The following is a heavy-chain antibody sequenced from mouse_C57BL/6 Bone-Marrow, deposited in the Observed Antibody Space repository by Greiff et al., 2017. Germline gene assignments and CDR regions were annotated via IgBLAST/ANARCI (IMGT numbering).Heavy chain of an antibody. CDR3: VGAYYSNSYAMDY. D-gene: IGHD2-5*01. CDR2: IDPSDSYT. CDR1: GYTFTSYW. Sequence: QVQLQQPGAELVKPGASVKLSCKASGYTFTSYWMQWVKQRPGQGLEWIGEIDPSDSYTNYNQKFKGKATLTVDTSSSTAYMQLSSLTSEDSAVYYCVGAYYSNSYAMDYWGQGTSVTVSP. J-gene: IGHJ4*01. V-gene: IGHV1-50*01.